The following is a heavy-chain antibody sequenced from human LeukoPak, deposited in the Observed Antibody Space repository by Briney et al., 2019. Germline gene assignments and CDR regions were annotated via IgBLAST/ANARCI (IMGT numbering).Heavy chain of an antibody. Sequence: SETLSLTCAVYGGSFSGYYWSWIRQPPGKGLEWTGEINHSGSTNYNPSLKSRVTISVDTSKNQFSLKLSSVTAADTAVYYCASGGPEDYGSGSYSRGYFDYWGQGTLVTVSS. J-gene: IGHJ4*02. CDR1: GGSFSGYY. CDR2: INHSGST. D-gene: IGHD3-10*01. CDR3: ASGGPEDYGSGSYSRGYFDY. V-gene: IGHV4-34*01.